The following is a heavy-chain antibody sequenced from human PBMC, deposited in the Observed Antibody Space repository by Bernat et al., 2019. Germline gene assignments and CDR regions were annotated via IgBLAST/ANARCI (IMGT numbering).Heavy chain of an antibody. CDR1: GFSLSTSGMC. J-gene: IGHJ6*02. Sequence: QVTLRESGPALVKPTQTLTLTCTFSGFSLSTSGMCVSWIRQPPGKALEWLARIDWDDDKYYSTSLKTRLTISKDTSKNQVVLTMTNMDPVDTATYYCARIIAVAGTYYYYYGMDVWGQGTMVTVSS. CDR2: IDWDDDK. D-gene: IGHD6-19*01. V-gene: IGHV2-70*15. CDR3: ARIIAVAGTYYYYYGMDV.